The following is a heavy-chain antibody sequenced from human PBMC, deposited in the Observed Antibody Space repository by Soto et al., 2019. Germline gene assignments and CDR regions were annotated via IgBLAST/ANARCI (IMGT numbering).Heavy chain of an antibody. CDR2: ISYDGSNK. Sequence: QVQLVESGGGVVQPGRSLRLSCAASGFTFSSYGMHWVRQAPGKGLEWVAVISYDGSNKYYADFVKGRFTISRDNSKNTLYLQMNSLRAEDTAVYYCAKVHAYYYGMDVWGQGTTVTVSS. J-gene: IGHJ6*02. V-gene: IGHV3-30*18. CDR1: GFTFSSYG. CDR3: AKVHAYYYGMDV.